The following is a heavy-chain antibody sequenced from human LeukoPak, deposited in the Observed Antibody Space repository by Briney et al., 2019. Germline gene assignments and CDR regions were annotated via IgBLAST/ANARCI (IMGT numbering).Heavy chain of an antibody. D-gene: IGHD4-17*01. CDR3: ARHYDYGQSMPFDY. V-gene: IGHV4-39*01. Sequence: SETLSPTCAVSGGSISSTSYYWAWIRQPPGTGLEWIGTIYYGGSTYHNPSLKSRVTMSVDTSKNQLSLKLRSVTAADTAVYYCARHYDYGQSMPFDYWGQGSLVTVSS. J-gene: IGHJ4*02. CDR1: GGSISSTSYY. CDR2: IYYGGST.